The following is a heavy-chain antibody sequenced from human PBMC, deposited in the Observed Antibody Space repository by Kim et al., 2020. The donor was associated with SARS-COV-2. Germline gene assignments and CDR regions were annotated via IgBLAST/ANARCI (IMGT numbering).Heavy chain of an antibody. Sequence: GGSLRLSCAASGFTFSSYSMNWVRQAPGKGLEWVSYISSSSSAIYYADSVKGRFTISRDNAKNSLYLQMNSLRDEDTAVYYCASSRSGSYILYGMDVWGQGTTVTVSS. CDR2: ISSSSSAI. D-gene: IGHD3-10*01. J-gene: IGHJ6*02. V-gene: IGHV3-48*02. CDR1: GFTFSSYS. CDR3: ASSRSGSYILYGMDV.